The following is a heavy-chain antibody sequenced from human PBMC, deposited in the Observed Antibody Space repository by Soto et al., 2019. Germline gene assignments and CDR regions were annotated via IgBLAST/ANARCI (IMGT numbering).Heavy chain of an antibody. CDR2: FIPIFGTA. CDR1: GGTFSSYA. V-gene: IGHV1-69*12. J-gene: IGHJ5*02. Sequence: QVQLVQSGAEVKKPGSSVKVSCKASGGTFSSYAISWVRQAPGQGLEWMGGFIPIFGTANYAKKFQGRVTITADASTGNAYRVRSSLRAEDTAVYYCARDFRPVVVVATTTNWFDPWGQGTLVTVSS. D-gene: IGHD2-15*01. CDR3: ARDFRPVVVVATTTNWFDP.